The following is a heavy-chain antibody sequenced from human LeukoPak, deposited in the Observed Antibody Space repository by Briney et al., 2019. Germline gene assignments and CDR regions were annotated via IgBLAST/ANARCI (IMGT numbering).Heavy chain of an antibody. CDR1: GGSISSSNW. Sequence: SETLSLTCAVSGGSISSSNWWSWVRQPPGKGLEWIGEIYHSGSTNYNPSLKSRITISVDKSKNQFSLKLSSVTAADTAVYYCARGYYDFWSGYYRTESTYYFDYWGQGTLVTVSS. J-gene: IGHJ4*02. D-gene: IGHD3-3*01. CDR3: ARGYYDFWSGYYRTESTYYFDY. V-gene: IGHV4-4*02. CDR2: IYHSGST.